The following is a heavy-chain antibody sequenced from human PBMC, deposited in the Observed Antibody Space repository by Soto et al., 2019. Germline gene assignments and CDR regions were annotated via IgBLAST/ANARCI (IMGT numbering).Heavy chain of an antibody. J-gene: IGHJ4*02. CDR3: ARDPSHSYYTLFYYFDY. D-gene: IGHD1-26*01. V-gene: IGHV3-53*01. CDR2: IYNDGTT. CDR1: GLGVRNNY. Sequence: GGSLRLSCTAYGLGVRNNYMSWVRQAPGMGLEWVSVIYNDGTTYYADSVKGRFTISRDDSKSTLYLQMNSLRAEDTAVYYCARDPSHSYYTLFYYFDYWGQGTLVTVSA.